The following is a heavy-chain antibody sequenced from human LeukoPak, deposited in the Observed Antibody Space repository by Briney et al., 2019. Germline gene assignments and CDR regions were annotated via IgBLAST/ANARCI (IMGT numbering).Heavy chain of an antibody. CDR1: GFTFSNYY. CDR2: INKDGSEK. J-gene: IGHJ4*02. V-gene: IGHV3-7*04. Sequence: GGSLRLSCAASGFTFSNYYMSWVRQAPGKGLEWVAHINKDGSEKYYVDSVKGRFTISRDNAKNSLYLQMNSLRAEDTAVYYCARGIYYYDSSGYSGGVYWGQGTLVTVSS. D-gene: IGHD3-22*01. CDR3: ARGIYYYDSSGYSGGVY.